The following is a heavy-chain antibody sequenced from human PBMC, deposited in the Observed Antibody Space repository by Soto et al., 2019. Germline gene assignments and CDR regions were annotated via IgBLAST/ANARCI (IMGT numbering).Heavy chain of an antibody. V-gene: IGHV3-7*01. CDR2: INPDGSAK. Sequence: EVQMVASGGGVVQPGGSLRLSCAASGFTFSDQWMSWVRQAPGKGLEWVANINPDGSAKSHVDPVEGRFTISRDNAKNSLYLQMNTLRVEDTAVYYCARGPFWGQGTLVIVSS. J-gene: IGHJ4*02. CDR3: ARGPF. CDR1: GFTFSDQW. D-gene: IGHD3-3*02.